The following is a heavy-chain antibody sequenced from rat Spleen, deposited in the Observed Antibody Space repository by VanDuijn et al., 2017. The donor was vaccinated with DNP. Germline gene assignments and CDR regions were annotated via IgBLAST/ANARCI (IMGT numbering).Heavy chain of an antibody. Sequence: EVQLLESGGGLVQPGNSLKLSCAASGFIFSDYYMAWVRQAPKKGLEWVASINYDGSSIYYGDSVKGRFTMSRDNAKSTLYLQMNSLRSEDTATYYCASHTYYGYNFFVYWGQGVMVTVSS. CDR1: GFIFSDYY. CDR2: INYDGSSI. J-gene: IGHJ2*01. D-gene: IGHD1-9*01. CDR3: ASHTYYGYNFFVY. V-gene: IGHV5-22*01.